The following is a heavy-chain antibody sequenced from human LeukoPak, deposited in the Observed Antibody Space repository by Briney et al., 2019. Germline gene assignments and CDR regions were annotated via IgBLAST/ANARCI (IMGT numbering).Heavy chain of an antibody. Sequence: GGSLRLSCAASGFTFSSYEMNWVRQAPGKGLEWVSYISSSGSTIYYADSVKGRFTISRDNAKNSLYLQMNSLRAEDTAVYYCAREVGSGYDRFVYWGQGTLVTVSS. D-gene: IGHD5-12*01. CDR3: AREVGSGYDRFVY. CDR1: GFTFSSYE. J-gene: IGHJ4*02. CDR2: ISSSGSTI. V-gene: IGHV3-48*03.